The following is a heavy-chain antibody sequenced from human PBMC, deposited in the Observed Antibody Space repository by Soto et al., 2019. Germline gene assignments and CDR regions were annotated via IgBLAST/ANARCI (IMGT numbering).Heavy chain of an antibody. CDR1: GCSISSDDYY. J-gene: IGHJ6*02. CDR2: TYYSGGT. V-gene: IGHV4-30-4*01. D-gene: IGHD5-18*01. CDR3: ARGLWGTGLYYYYYGMDV. Sequence: QVQLQESGPGLVGPSQTLSLTCTVSGCSISSDDYYWSWIRQPPGKGLEWIGYTYYSGGTYDNASLKSRVSISGNTSKNQLSLKLSSVTAAYTAVYYCARGLWGTGLYYYYYGMDVWGQGTTVTVSS.